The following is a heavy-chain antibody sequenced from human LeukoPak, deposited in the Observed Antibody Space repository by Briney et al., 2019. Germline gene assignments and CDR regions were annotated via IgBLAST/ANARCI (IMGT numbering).Heavy chain of an antibody. J-gene: IGHJ4*02. Sequence: TGGSPRLSCAASGFTFSNYAMSWVRQAPGKGLEWVSAISGSGGSTYYADSVKGRFTISRDNSKTTLYLQMNSLRAEDTAVYYCAKTANPCAAREAEVYWGQGTLVTVSS. CDR1: GFTFSNYA. CDR2: ISGSGGST. V-gene: IGHV3-23*01. D-gene: IGHD2-15*01. CDR3: AKTANPCAAREAEVY.